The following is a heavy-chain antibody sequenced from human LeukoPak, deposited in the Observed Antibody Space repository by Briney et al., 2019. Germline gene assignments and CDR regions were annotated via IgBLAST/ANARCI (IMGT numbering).Heavy chain of an antibody. CDR2: IYHSGIP. CDR3: ASRSGYYSPPDY. D-gene: IGHD3-22*01. Sequence: SETLSLTCTVSGYSISSDYYWGWIRQPPGKGLEWIGSIYHSGIPYYNPSLKNRVTLSVDTSKNQFSLKLTSVTAADTAVYYCASRSGYYSPPDYWGQGTLVTVSS. CDR1: GYSISSDYY. J-gene: IGHJ4*02. V-gene: IGHV4-38-2*02.